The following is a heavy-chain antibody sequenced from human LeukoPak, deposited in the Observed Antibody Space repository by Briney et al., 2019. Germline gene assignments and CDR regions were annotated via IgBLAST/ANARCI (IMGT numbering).Heavy chain of an antibody. D-gene: IGHD3-3*01. CDR3: ARDLGTLLFLEGFDP. Sequence: SGTLSLTCPVSSGFNTSHFWSWIRQAAGKRPEWIGRIYTAGNTNYSPSLRSRVTMSVDTSKNEFTLKLKSVTAADTAVYYCARDLGTLLFLEGFDPWGHGILVTVSS. J-gene: IGHJ5*02. CDR1: SGFNTSHF. CDR2: IYTAGNT. V-gene: IGHV4-4*07.